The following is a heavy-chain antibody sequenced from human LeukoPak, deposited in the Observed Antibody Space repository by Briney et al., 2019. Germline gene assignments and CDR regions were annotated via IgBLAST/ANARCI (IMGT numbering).Heavy chain of an antibody. J-gene: IGHJ4*02. V-gene: IGHV1-18*04. D-gene: IGHD6-19*01. CDR1: GYTFTGYY. Sequence: GASVKVSCKASGYTFTGYYMHWVRQAPGQGLEWMGWISAYNGNTNYAQKLQGRVTMTTDTSTSTAYMELRSLRSDDTAVYYCARDLKRLTSGWITAAAGDYWGQGTLVTVSS. CDR2: ISAYNGNT. CDR3: ARDLKRLTSGWITAAAGDY.